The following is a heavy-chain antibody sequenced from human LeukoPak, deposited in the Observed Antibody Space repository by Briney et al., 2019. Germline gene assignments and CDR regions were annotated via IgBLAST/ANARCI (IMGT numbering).Heavy chain of an antibody. J-gene: IGHJ4*02. CDR2: IKYDGGRA. V-gene: IGHV3-30*02. D-gene: IGHD3-3*01. Sequence: GGSLRLSCAASGFTSSSYGMHWVRQPPGKGLEWLAFIKYDGGRADYEDSVQGRFTVSRDNSKNTLYLEMNSLRAEDTAIYYCVKDTIFTVDPFDYWGQGTLVTVSS. CDR3: VKDTIFTVDPFDY. CDR1: GFTSSSYG.